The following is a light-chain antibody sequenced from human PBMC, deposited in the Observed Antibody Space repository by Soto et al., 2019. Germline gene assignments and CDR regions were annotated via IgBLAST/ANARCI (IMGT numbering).Light chain of an antibody. CDR1: SSDVGSYNL. V-gene: IGLV2-23*01. J-gene: IGLJ3*02. CDR2: EGS. Sequence: QSVLTQPASVSGSPGQSITISCTGSSSDVGSYNLVSWYQQHPGKAPKLMIYEGSKRPSGVSNRFSGSKSGNTASLTISGLQAEDEGDYYCYSYAGRSNWVFGGGTRSPS. CDR3: YSYAGRSNWV.